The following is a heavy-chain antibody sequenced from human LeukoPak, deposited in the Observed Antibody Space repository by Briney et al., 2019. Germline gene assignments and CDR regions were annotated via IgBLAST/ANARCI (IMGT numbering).Heavy chain of an antibody. CDR1: GGSISSGGYY. CDR3: ASYPGYCSSTSCYTGEHQTDYYFDY. Sequence: SETLSLTCTVSGGSISSGGYYWSWIRQHPGKGLEWIGYIYYSGSTYYNPSLKSQVTISVDTSKNQFSLKLSSVTAADTAVYYCASYPGYCSSTSCYTGEHQTDYYFDYWGQGTLVTVSS. D-gene: IGHD2-2*02. CDR2: IYYSGST. V-gene: IGHV4-31*01. J-gene: IGHJ4*02.